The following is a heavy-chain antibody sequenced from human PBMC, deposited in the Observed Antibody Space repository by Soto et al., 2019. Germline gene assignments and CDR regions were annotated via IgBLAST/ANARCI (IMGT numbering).Heavy chain of an antibody. D-gene: IGHD2-15*01. V-gene: IGHV4-4*02. CDR3: ATLPPRIVVVMTDLPT. Sequence: QLRESGPGLVKPSGTLSLTCFVSGASISRTYWWSWVRQTPGKRLEWIGQIYHTGTTSYNPSLKNRVTISLDKSNNQFSLRLTSMTAADTAVYYCATLPPRIVVVMTDLPTWGQGTLVTVSS. CDR1: GASISRTYW. CDR2: IYHTGTT. J-gene: IGHJ5*02.